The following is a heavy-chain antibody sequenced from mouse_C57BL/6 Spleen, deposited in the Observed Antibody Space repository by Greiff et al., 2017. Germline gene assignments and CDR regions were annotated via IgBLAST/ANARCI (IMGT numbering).Heavy chain of an antibody. D-gene: IGHD1-1*01. CDR3: ASQNPITTVVPYYFDY. V-gene: IGHV1-82*01. Sequence: VQLVESGPELVKPGASVKISCKASGYAFSSSWMNWVKQRPGKGLEWIGRIYPGDGDTNYNGKFKGKATLTADKSSSTAYMQLSSLTSEDSAVYFCASQNPITTVVPYYFDYWGQGTTLTVSS. CDR2: IYPGDGDT. CDR1: GYAFSSSW. J-gene: IGHJ2*01.